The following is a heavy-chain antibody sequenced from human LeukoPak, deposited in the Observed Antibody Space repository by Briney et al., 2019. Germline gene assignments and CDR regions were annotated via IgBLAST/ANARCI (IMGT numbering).Heavy chain of an antibody. J-gene: IGHJ4*02. CDR2: IYPGDSDT. V-gene: IGHV5-51*01. D-gene: IGHD3-3*01. Sequence: PGESLKISCKGSGYSFTSYWIGWVRQMPGKGLEWMGIIYPGDSDTRYSPSFQGQVTISADKSISTAYLQWSSLKASDTAMYYCARLDDFWSGYSNFDYWGQGTLVTVSS. CDR1: GYSFTSYW. CDR3: ARLDDFWSGYSNFDY.